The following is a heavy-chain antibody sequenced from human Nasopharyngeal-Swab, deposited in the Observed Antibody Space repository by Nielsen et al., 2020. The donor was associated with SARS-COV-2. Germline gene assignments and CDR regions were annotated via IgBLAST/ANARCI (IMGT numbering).Heavy chain of an antibody. CDR2: ISYDGSNK. D-gene: IGHD1-26*01. J-gene: IGHJ4*02. CDR1: GFTFPRYA. V-gene: IGHV3-30-3*01. Sequence: GGSLRLSCAASGFTFPRYAMPWVRQAPGQGLEWMAVISYDGSNKYYADSVKGRFTISRDNSKNTLYLQMNSLRAEDTAVYYCARVRVGTTNFDYWGQGTLVTVSS. CDR3: ARVRVGTTNFDY.